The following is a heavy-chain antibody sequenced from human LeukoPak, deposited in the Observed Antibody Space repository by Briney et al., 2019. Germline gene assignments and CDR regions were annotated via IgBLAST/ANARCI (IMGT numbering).Heavy chain of an antibody. CDR1: GFTFSSYG. J-gene: IGHJ6*02. Sequence: GALRLSCAASGFTFSSYGIHRVRQAPGKGLEWVAVISYDGSNKYYADSVKGRFTISRDNSKNTLYLQMNSLRAEDTAVYYCVRLDVDRYYCYGMDVWGQGTTVTVSS. D-gene: IGHD5-24*01. V-gene: IGHV3-30*03. CDR3: VRLDVDRYYCYGMDV. CDR2: ISYDGSNK.